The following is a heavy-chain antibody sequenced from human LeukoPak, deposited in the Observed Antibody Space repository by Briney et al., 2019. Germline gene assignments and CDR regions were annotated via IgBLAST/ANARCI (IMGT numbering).Heavy chain of an antibody. Sequence: KPSETLSLTCTVSGGSISSYYWSWIRQPPGKGLEWIGYIYYSGSTNYNPSLKSRVTISVDTSKNQFSLKLSSVTAADTAVYYCARSFTSRSPGYDSSGYYYGTGYNWFDPWGQGTLVTVSS. V-gene: IGHV4-59*01. CDR1: GGSISSYY. CDR3: ARSFTSRSPGYDSSGYYYGTGYNWFDP. J-gene: IGHJ5*02. CDR2: IYYSGST. D-gene: IGHD3-22*01.